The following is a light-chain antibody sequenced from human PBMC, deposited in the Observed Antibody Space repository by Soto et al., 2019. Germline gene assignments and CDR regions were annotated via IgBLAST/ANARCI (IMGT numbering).Light chain of an antibody. V-gene: IGLV4-60*03. CDR1: SGHSSYI. J-gene: IGLJ3*02. CDR2: LEGSGSY. Sequence: QLALTQSSSASASLGSSVKLTCTLSSGHSSYIIAWHQQQPGKAPRYLMKLEGSGSYNKGSGVPDRFSGSSSGADRYLTISNLQSEDEADYYCETWDSNTWVFGGGTKLTVL. CDR3: ETWDSNTWV.